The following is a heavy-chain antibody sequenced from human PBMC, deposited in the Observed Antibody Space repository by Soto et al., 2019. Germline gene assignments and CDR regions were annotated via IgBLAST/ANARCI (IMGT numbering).Heavy chain of an antibody. J-gene: IGHJ5*02. Sequence: SETLSLTCTVSGGSISSYYWSWIRQPPGKGLEWIGYIYHSGSTYYNPSLKSRVTISVDRSKNQFSLKLSSVTAADTAVYYCARAGGYDKGWFDPWGQGTLVTVSS. CDR3: ARAGGYDKGWFDP. CDR1: GGSISSYY. CDR2: IYHSGST. V-gene: IGHV4-59*12. D-gene: IGHD5-12*01.